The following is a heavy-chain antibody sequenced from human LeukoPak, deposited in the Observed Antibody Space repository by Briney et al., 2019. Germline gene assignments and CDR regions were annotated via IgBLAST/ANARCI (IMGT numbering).Heavy chain of an antibody. J-gene: IGHJ4*02. D-gene: IGHD4-17*01. CDR1: GFTFSSYG. CDR3: AKDLKWGKYGGYDY. Sequence: PGGSLRLSCAASGFTFSSYGMHWVRQVPGKGLEWVAVIWYDGSNKYYADSVKGRFTISRDNSKNALYLQMSSLRAEDTAVYYCAKDLKWGKYGGYDYWGQGTLVTVSS. CDR2: IWYDGSNK. V-gene: IGHV3-33*06.